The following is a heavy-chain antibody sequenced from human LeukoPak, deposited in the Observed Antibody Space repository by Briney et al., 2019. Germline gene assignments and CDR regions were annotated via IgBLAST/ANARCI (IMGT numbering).Heavy chain of an antibody. CDR1: GDSIDSYF. J-gene: IGHJ4*02. Sequence: SESLSLTCTLSGDSIDSYFWTWIRQPRGKGPEWIGYRYTSGPANYNPSLKGRVTISGDTSTNVFSLNVMSVTAADTAIYYCAALPYTTAWREYWGQGTLVTVSS. V-gene: IGHV4-59*13. CDR3: AALPYTTAWREY. CDR2: RYTSGPA. D-gene: IGHD3-16*01.